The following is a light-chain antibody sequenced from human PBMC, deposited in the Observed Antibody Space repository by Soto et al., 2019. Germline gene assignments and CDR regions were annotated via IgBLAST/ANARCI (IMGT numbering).Light chain of an antibody. V-gene: IGKV3-11*01. J-gene: IGKJ5*01. CDR1: QSVSNN. CDR2: GAS. Sequence: EIVLTQSPATLSLSPGERATLSCRASQSVSNNFLAWYQQKPGQAPSLLIYGASNRATGIPARFSGSGSGTDFTLTISSLQPEDFAVYYCQQRSNRPPITFGQGTRLEIK. CDR3: QQRSNRPPIT.